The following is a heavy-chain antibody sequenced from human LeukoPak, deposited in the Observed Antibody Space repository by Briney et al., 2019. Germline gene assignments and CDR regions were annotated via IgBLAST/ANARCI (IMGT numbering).Heavy chain of an antibody. CDR1: GFSFNSYW. V-gene: IGHV3-74*01. D-gene: IGHD3-10*01. Sequence: GSLRLSCAASGFSFNSYWMHWVRQAPGSGLVWVSRISNDGRSTSFADSVKGRFTISRDNAKNTLYLRMNSLSAEDTAVYYCTRGREGNYGLFDSWGQGTLVTVSS. CDR3: TRGREGNYGLFDS. J-gene: IGHJ4*02. CDR2: ISNDGRST.